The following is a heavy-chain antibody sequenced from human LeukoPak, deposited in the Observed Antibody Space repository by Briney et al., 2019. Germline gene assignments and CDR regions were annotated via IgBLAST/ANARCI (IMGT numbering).Heavy chain of an antibody. CDR3: AAGRVGATRANYYYYGMDV. V-gene: IGHV1-58*02. Sequence: GASVKVSCKASGFTFTSSAMQWVRQARGQRLEWIGWIVVGSGNTNYAQKIQERVTITRDMSTSTAYMELSSLRSEDTAVYYCAAGRVGATRANYYYYGMDVWGQGTTVTVSS. CDR1: GFTFTSSA. J-gene: IGHJ6*02. CDR2: IVVGSGNT. D-gene: IGHD1-26*01.